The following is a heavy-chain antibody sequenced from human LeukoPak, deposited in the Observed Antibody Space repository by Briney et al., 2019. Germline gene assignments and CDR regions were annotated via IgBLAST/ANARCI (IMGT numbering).Heavy chain of an antibody. CDR1: GNSFGDYY. J-gene: IGHJ3*02. Sequence: NASETLSLTCTVSGNSFGDYYWSWIRQPAGKGLEWIGRIYTSGSTTYNPSLKSRVTMSVDTSKSQFSLNLTSVTAADTAVYYCARGPHWVTGDYDAFDIWGQGTMVTVSS. CDR2: IYTSGST. CDR3: ARGPHWVTGDYDAFDI. D-gene: IGHD4-17*01. V-gene: IGHV4-4*07.